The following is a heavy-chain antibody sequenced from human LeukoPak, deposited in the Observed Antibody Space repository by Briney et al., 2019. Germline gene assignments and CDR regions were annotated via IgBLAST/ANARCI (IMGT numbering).Heavy chain of an antibody. Sequence: ASVKVSCKASGYTFTSHGLSWARQAPGQGLEWMGWISAYNGNTNYAQKLQGRVTMTTDTSASTAYMELRGLRSDDTAVYYCARDGTLRGGVWGQGTLVTVSS. D-gene: IGHD3-10*01. CDR2: ISAYNGNT. CDR3: ARDGTLRGGV. CDR1: GYTFTSHG. V-gene: IGHV1-18*01. J-gene: IGHJ4*02.